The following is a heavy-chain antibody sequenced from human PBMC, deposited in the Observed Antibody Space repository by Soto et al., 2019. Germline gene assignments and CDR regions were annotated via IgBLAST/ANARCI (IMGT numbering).Heavy chain of an antibody. Sequence: QVQLQESGPGLVKPSQTLSLTCTVSGGSISSGGYYWSWIRQHPGKGLEWIGYIYYSGSTYYNPSLKSRVTISVDTSKNQFPLKLSSVTAADTAVYYCARDPTSDYGDPRGDYWGQGTLVTVSS. CDR2: IYYSGST. CDR3: ARDPTSDYGDPRGDY. CDR1: GGSISSGGYY. J-gene: IGHJ4*02. V-gene: IGHV4-31*03. D-gene: IGHD4-17*01.